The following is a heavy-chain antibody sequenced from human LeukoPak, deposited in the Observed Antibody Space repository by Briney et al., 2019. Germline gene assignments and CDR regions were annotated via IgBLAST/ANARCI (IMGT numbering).Heavy chain of an antibody. CDR1: GFTFSSYA. J-gene: IGHJ4*02. V-gene: IGHV3-20*04. CDR2: INWNGGST. CDR3: ARSDAGYSSGWYVFDY. Sequence: GGSLRLSCAASGFTFSSYAMSWVRQAPGKGLEWVSGINWNGGSTGYADSVKGRFTISRDNAKNSLYLQMNSLRAEDTALYYCARSDAGYSSGWYVFDYWGQGTLVTVSS. D-gene: IGHD6-19*01.